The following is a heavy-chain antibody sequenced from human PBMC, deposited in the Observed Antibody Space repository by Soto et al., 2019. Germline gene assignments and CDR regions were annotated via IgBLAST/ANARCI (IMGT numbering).Heavy chain of an antibody. CDR2: ISYDGSNK. Sequence: GGSLRLSCAASGFTFSSYAMHWVRQAPGKGLEWVAVISYDGSNKYYADSVKGRFTISRDNSKNTLYLQMNSLRAEDTAVYYCARDGYYDFWTGYYPHYYYSGMDVRGQGTTVTVSS. CDR1: GFTFSSYA. D-gene: IGHD3-3*01. CDR3: ARDGYYDFWTGYYPHYYYSGMDV. J-gene: IGHJ6*02. V-gene: IGHV3-30-3*01.